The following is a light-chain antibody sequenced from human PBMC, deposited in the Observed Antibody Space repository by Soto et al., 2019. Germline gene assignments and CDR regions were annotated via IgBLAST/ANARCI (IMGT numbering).Light chain of an antibody. V-gene: IGKV4-1*01. CDR1: QSVLYSSNNRNY. CDR2: WAS. J-gene: IGKJ4*01. Sequence: DIVMTQSPDSLAVSLGERAAINCKSSQSVLYSSNNRNYLAWCQQKPGQPPKLLIYWASTRGSGVPDRFSGSGSGADFTLTISSLQAEDVAVYYCQQYYTTLLTFGGGTRVEIK. CDR3: QQYYTTLLT.